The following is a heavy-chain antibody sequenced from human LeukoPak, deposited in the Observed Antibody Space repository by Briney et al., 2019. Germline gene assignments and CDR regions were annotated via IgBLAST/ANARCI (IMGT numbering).Heavy chain of an antibody. J-gene: IGHJ5*02. Sequence: ASVKVSCKASGYTFTSYDVNWVRQATGQGLEWMGWMNPNSGNTGYAQKFRGRVTMTRNTSISTAYMELSSLRSEDTAVYYCARAGRIATNWFDPWGQGTLVTVSS. CDR3: ARAGRIATNWFDP. CDR2: MNPNSGNT. V-gene: IGHV1-8*01. D-gene: IGHD6-13*01. CDR1: GYTFTSYD.